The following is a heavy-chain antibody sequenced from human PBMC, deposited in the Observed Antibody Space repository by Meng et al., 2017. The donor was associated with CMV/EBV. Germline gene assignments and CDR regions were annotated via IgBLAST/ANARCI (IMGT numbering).Heavy chain of an antibody. J-gene: IGHJ4*02. Sequence: ASVKVSCKASGGTFSSYAISWVRQAPGQGLEWMGWINPNNGNTNYAQKLQGRVTMTTDTSTSTAYMELRSLRSDDTAVYYCARGPSGPVTPVDYWGQGTLVTVSS. CDR3: ARGPSGPVTPVDY. D-gene: IGHD4-11*01. CDR2: INPNNGNT. CDR1: GGTFSSYA. V-gene: IGHV1-18*01.